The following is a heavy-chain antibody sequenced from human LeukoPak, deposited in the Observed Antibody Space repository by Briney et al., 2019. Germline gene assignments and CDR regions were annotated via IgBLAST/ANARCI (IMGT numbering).Heavy chain of an antibody. V-gene: IGHV4-59*01. CDR1: GGSISSYY. D-gene: IGHD2-2*01. CDR2: ISYSGEI. J-gene: IGHJ4*02. Sequence: SETLSLNCTVYGGSISSYYWSWIRQPPGKGLKWIGYISYSGEITYNPSLKSRVTISIDSSKNQFSLYLRSVTAADTAVYYCARRISTMTQFDYWGQGTLVTVSS. CDR3: ARRISTMTQFDY.